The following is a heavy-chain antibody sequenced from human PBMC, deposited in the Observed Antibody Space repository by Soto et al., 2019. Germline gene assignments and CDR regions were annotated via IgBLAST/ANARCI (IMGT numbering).Heavy chain of an antibody. V-gene: IGHV3-23*01. D-gene: IGHD1-26*01. CDR2: ISGSGGST. CDR3: AKDGWELLRGFDP. J-gene: IGHJ5*02. Sequence: EVQLLESGGGLVQPGGSLRLSCAASGFTFRTYAMTWVRQAPGKGLEWVSTISGSGGSTYYADSVKGRFTISRDNSKNTLYLRVNSLSAEDPAVYYCAKDGWELLRGFDPWGQGTLVTVSS. CDR1: GFTFRTYA.